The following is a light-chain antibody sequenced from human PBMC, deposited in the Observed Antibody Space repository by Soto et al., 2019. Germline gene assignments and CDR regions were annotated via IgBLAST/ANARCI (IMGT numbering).Light chain of an antibody. CDR3: QQSYRTPYT. Sequence: DIPLTQSPSFLSASVGDRVTITCRASQDISNYLAWYQQKPGKAPKLLIFGASTLQSGVPFRFSGSGSGTEFTLTISSLQPEDFATYYCQQSYRTPYTFGQGTKLETK. J-gene: IGKJ2*01. CDR2: GAS. V-gene: IGKV1-9*01. CDR1: QDISNY.